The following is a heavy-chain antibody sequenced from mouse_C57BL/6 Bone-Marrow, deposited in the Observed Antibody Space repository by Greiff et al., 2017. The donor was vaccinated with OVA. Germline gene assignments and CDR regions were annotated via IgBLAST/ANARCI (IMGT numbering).Heavy chain of an antibody. CDR3: ARAYYSNYNAMDY. Sequence: VKLQESGAELVKPGASVKISCKASGYAFSSYWMNWVKQRPGKGLEWIGQIYPGDGDTNYNGKFKGKATLTADKSSSTAYMQLSSLTSEDSAVYFCARAYYSNYNAMDYWGQGTSVTVSS. CDR2: IYPGDGDT. D-gene: IGHD2-5*01. J-gene: IGHJ4*01. V-gene: IGHV1-80*01. CDR1: GYAFSSYW.